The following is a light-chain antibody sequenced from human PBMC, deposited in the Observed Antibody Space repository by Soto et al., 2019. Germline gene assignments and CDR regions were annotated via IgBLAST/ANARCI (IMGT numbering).Light chain of an antibody. V-gene: IGKV3-20*01. CDR2: GAS. CDR1: RSVSSD. J-gene: IGKJ1*01. CDR3: QQYGRSSWT. Sequence: EIVLTQSPATLSVSPGERATLSCRASRSVSSDLAWYHQKPGQAPSLLIYGASNRATGIPDRFSGSGSGTDFTLTISRLEPEDFAVYYCQQYGRSSWTFGQGTKVDIK.